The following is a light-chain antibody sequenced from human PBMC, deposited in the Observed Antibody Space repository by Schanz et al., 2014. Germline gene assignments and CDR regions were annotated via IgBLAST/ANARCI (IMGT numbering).Light chain of an antibody. J-gene: IGLJ3*02. V-gene: IGLV1-47*01. CDR2: TNN. CDR1: GSNIGKNY. Sequence: QSVLTQPPSASGAPGQRVTISCSGTGSNIGKNYVYWYQQLPGTAPRLLIFTNNRRPSGVPDRFSGSKSGTSASLAISGLQSEDEADYYCATWDDSLNVWVFGGGTKLTVL. CDR3: ATWDDSLNVWV.